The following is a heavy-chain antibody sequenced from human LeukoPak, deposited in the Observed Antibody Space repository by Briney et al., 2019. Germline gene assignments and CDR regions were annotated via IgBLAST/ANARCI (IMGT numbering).Heavy chain of an antibody. CDR2: IYTSGST. CDR3: ARDADTAMVFGSYYYYGMDV. J-gene: IGHJ6*02. V-gene: IGHV4-4*07. Sequence: SETLSLTCTVSGGSISSYYWSWIRQPAGKGLEWIGRIYTSGSTNYNPSLKSRVTMSVDTSKNQFSLKLSSVTAADTAVYYCARDADTAMVFGSYYYYGMDVWGQGTTVTVSS. CDR1: GGSISSYY. D-gene: IGHD5-18*01.